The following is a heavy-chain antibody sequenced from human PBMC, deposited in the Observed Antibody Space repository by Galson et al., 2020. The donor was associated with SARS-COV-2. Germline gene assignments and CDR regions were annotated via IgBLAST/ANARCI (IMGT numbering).Heavy chain of an antibody. CDR1: GYTLTELS. D-gene: IGHD6-19*01. Sequence: ASVKVSCKVSGYTLTELSLHWVRQAPGKGLEWMGGFDPEDGETIYAQKFQGRVTMTEDTSTDTAYMELRSLRSEDTAVYYCATGPAGAGTNNWFDPWGQGTLVTVSS. CDR3: ATGPAGAGTNNWFDP. CDR2: FDPEDGET. J-gene: IGHJ5*02. V-gene: IGHV1-24*01.